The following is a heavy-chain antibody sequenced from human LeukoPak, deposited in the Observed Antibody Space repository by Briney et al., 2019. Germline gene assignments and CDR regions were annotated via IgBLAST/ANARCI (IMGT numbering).Heavy chain of an antibody. V-gene: IGHV4-39*01. CDR2: IHYSGST. J-gene: IGHJ4*01. CDR3: ARLTGRDTSGWPYFHY. CDR1: GSSIRSSSYH. Sequence: SETLSLTCTVSGSSIRSSSYHWGWVRQPPGKGLEWIGNIHYSGSTSYNPSLKSRVTLSVDTSKNQFSLKLSSVTAADTAVFYCARLTGRDTSGWPYFHYWGQGALVTVSS. D-gene: IGHD6-25*01.